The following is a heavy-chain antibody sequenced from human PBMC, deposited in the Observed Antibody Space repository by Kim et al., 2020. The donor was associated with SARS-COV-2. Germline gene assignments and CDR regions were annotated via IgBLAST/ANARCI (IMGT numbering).Heavy chain of an antibody. CDR1: DFSLGDYS. J-gene: IGHJ4*02. Sequence: GGSLRLSCSASDFSLGDYSMNWVRQAPGKGPEWIAYISSSSNTIYYTSSVRGRFTISRENGKNSLFLDMDGLTDEDTALYYCARAHSASGSLAFDYWGQGTRVTVSS. V-gene: IGHV3-48*02. D-gene: IGHD3-10*01. CDR2: ISSSSNTI. CDR3: ARAHSASGSLAFDY.